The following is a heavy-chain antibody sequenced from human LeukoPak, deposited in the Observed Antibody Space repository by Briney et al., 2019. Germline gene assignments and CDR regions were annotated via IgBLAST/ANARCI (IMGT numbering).Heavy chain of an antibody. CDR1: GYTFTSYY. V-gene: IGHV1-46*01. Sequence: VASVKVSCKASGYTFTSYYMHWVRQAPGQGLEWMGIINPSGGSTSYAQKFQGRVTMTRDTSTSTVYMELSSLRSEDTAVYYYARVPFDSYGNAEYFQHWGQGTPVTVSS. D-gene: IGHD5-18*01. CDR3: ARVPFDSYGNAEYFQH. CDR2: INPSGGST. J-gene: IGHJ1*01.